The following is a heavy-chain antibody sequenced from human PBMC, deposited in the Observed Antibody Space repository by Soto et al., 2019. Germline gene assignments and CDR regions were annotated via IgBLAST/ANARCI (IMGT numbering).Heavy chain of an antibody. CDR3: ARHAPDSDWVAQVDR. CDR2: IFYFGST. V-gene: IGHV4-59*08. J-gene: IGHJ5*02. Sequence: QVQLQESGPGLVKPSETLSLTCTVSGGSISSYYWSWIRQTPGKGLEWIGYIFYFGSTNYNPSLTSRVTLSIGTSKNQLARKLSSVTAADTAVYYWARHAPDSDWVAQVDRGGQGTLVTVSS. CDR1: GGSISSYY. D-gene: IGHD3-9*01.